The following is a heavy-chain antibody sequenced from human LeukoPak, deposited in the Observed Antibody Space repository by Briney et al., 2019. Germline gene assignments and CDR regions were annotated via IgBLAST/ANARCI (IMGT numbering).Heavy chain of an antibody. CDR3: ARLYYDYVWGSYTLDYYYYYYMDV. CDR1: GGSFSGYY. J-gene: IGHJ6*03. V-gene: IGHV4-59*01. D-gene: IGHD3-16*01. CDR2: IYYSGST. Sequence: PWETLSLTCAVYGGSFSGYYWSWIRQPPGKGLEWIGYIYYSGSTNYNPSLKSRVAISVDTSKNQFSLKLSSVTAADTAVYYCARLYYDYVWGSYTLDYYYYYYMDVWGKGTTVTISS.